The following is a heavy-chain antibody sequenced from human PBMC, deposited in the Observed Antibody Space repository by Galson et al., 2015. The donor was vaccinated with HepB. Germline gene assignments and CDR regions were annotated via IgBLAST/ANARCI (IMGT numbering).Heavy chain of an antibody. CDR3: AHRREPLGSWGWENGEDAFDI. CDR2: IYWNDDK. D-gene: IGHD1-26*01. J-gene: IGHJ3*02. V-gene: IGHV2-5*01. CDR1: GFSLSTSGVG. Sequence: PALVKPTQTLTLTCTFSGFSLSTSGVGVGWIRQPPGKALEWLALIYWNDDKRYSPSLKSRLTITKDTSKNQVVLTMTNMDPVDTATYYCAHRREPLGSWGWENGEDAFDIWGQGTMVTVSS.